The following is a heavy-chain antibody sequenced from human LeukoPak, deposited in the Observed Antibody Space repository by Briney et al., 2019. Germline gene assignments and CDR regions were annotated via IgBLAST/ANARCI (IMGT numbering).Heavy chain of an antibody. D-gene: IGHD2-15*01. V-gene: IGHV3-30*04. Sequence: GGSLRLPCAASGFTFSSYAMHWVRQAPGKGLEWVAVISYDGSNKYYADSVKGRFTISGDNSKNTLYLQMNSLRAEDMAVYYCARGGRYCSGGSCYENWFDPWGQGALVTVSS. CDR1: GFTFSSYA. J-gene: IGHJ5*02. CDR3: ARGGRYCSGGSCYENWFDP. CDR2: ISYDGSNK.